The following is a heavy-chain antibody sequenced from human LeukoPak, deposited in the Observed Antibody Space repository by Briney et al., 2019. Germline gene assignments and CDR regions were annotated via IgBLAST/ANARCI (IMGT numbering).Heavy chain of an antibody. CDR1: GGTFSSYA. Sequence: ASVKVSCKASGGTFSSYAISWVRQAPGKGLEWMGGIIPIFGTANYAQKFQGRVTITADKSTSTAYMELSSLRSEDTAVYYCARDPEAGKETLLGDYWGQGTLVTVSS. V-gene: IGHV1-69*06. J-gene: IGHJ4*02. D-gene: IGHD3-16*01. CDR2: IIPIFGTA. CDR3: ARDPEAGKETLLGDY.